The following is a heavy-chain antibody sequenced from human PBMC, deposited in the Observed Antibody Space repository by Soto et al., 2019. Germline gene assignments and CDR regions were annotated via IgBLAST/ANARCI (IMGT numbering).Heavy chain of an antibody. J-gene: IGHJ2*01. V-gene: IGHV3-21*01. CDR2: ISATTTYK. D-gene: IGHD1-1*01. Sequence: VGFLILSYTASELNFDSYTMNWIRPDPGRGLEWVSSISATTTYKYYADSVKGRFIISRDNARNSLYLQTNSLRAEDTAVYYCARGGTSKSGHLWYFDLWGRGTLVTVSS. CDR3: ARGGTSKSGHLWYFDL. CDR1: ELNFDSYT.